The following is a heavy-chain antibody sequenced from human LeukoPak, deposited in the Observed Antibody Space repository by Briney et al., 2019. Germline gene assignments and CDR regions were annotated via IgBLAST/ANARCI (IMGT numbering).Heavy chain of an antibody. CDR1: GGSISSYY. CDR3: ARFGVDYDMDV. CDR2: IYTNGST. Sequence: SETLSLTCTVSGGSISSYYWSWIRQPPGKGLEWIGYIYTNGSTNYNPSLKSRVTIPVDTSKNQFSLKLSSVTAADTAVYYCARFGVDYDMDVWGQGTTVTVSS. J-gene: IGHJ6*02. V-gene: IGHV4-4*09. D-gene: IGHD3-16*01.